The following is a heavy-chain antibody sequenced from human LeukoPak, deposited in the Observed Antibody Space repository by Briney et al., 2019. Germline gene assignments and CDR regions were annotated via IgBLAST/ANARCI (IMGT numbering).Heavy chain of an antibody. D-gene: IGHD3-22*01. CDR3: ARGYYYDSSGYYLDY. CDR1: GGSFSGYY. CDR2: INHSGST. J-gene: IGHJ4*02. V-gene: IGHV4-34*01. Sequence: SETLSLTCAVYGGSFSGYYWSWIRQPPGKGLEWIGEINHSGSTNYNPSLKSRVTISVDTSKNQFSLKLSSVAAADTAVYYCARGYYYDSSGYYLDYWGQGTLVTVSS.